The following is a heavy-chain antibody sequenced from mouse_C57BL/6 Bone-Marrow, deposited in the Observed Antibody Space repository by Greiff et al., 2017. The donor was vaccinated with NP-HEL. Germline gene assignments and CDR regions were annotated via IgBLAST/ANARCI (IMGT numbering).Heavy chain of an antibody. V-gene: IGHV1-26*01. J-gene: IGHJ4*01. CDR3: ARATYYDYDGAMDY. D-gene: IGHD2-4*01. CDR2: INPNNGGT. Sequence: EVQLQQSGPELVKPGASVKISCKASGYTFTDSYMNWVKQSHGKSLEWIGDINPNNGGTSYNQKFKGKATLTVDKSSSTAYMELRSLTSEDSAVYYCARATYYDYDGAMDYWGQGTSVTVSS. CDR1: GYTFTDSY.